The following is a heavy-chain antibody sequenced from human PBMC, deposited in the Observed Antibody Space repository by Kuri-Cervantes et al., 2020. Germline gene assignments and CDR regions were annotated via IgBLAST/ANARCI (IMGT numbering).Heavy chain of an antibody. J-gene: IGHJ3*02. V-gene: IGHV3-7*01. CDR3: AASDSSGWYGPRAFDI. D-gene: IGHD6-19*01. CDR1: GFTFSSYW. Sequence: GVLKISCAASGFTFSSYWMSWVRQAPGKGLEWVANIKQDGSEKYYVDSVKGRFTISRDNAKNSLYLQMNSLRAEDTAVYYCAASDSSGWYGPRAFDIWGQGTMVTVSS. CDR2: IKQDGSEK.